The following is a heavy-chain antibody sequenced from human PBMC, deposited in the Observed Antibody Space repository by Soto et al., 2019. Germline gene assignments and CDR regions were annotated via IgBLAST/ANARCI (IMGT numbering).Heavy chain of an antibody. CDR3: AKDPVAVAGTKGVLGYMDV. J-gene: IGHJ6*03. Sequence: HPGGSLRLSCAASGFTFDDYAMHWVRQAPGKGLEWVSGISWNSGSIGYADSVKGRFTISRDNAKNSLYLQMNSLRAEDTALYYCAKDPVAVAGTKGVLGYMDVWGKGTTVTVSS. V-gene: IGHV3-9*01. CDR2: ISWNSGSI. CDR1: GFTFDDYA. D-gene: IGHD6-19*01.